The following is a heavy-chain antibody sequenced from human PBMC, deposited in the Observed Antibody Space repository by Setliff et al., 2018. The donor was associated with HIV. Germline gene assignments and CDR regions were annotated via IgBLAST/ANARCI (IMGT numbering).Heavy chain of an antibody. V-gene: IGHV3-74*01. CDR1: GFTFSNAW. CDR3: ARDRGYTIVGAAEGDH. Sequence: PGGSLRLSCAASGFTFSNAWMSWVRQAPGKGLVWVSRINADSSSTTYADSVKGRFTISRDNAKNTVYLQMNSLRAEDTAVYYCARDRGYTIVGAAEGDHWGQGSLVTVSS. CDR2: INADSSST. J-gene: IGHJ4*02. D-gene: IGHD1-26*01.